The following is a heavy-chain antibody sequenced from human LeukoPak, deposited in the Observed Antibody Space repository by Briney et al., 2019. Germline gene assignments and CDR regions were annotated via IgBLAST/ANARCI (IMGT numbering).Heavy chain of an antibody. D-gene: IGHD1-26*01. CDR2: ISSSSSNI. CDR1: GFTFSSYN. V-gene: IGHV3-48*04. CDR3: ARDNYSGSRYFDH. J-gene: IGHJ4*02. Sequence: GGSLRLSCAASGFTFSSYNMNWVRQAPGKGLEWVSYISSSSSNIYYADSVKGRFTISRDNAKNSLYLQMNSLRAEDTAIYYCARDNYSGSRYFDHWGQGTLVTVSS.